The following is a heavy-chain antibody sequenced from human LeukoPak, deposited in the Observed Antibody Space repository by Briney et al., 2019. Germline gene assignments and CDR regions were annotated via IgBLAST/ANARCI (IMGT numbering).Heavy chain of an antibody. J-gene: IGHJ4*02. V-gene: IGHV4-39*07. CDR2: IYYSGST. CDR3: ARGGYETYYMVRGDPFDY. CDR1: GGSISSSSYY. D-gene: IGHD3-10*01. Sequence: SETLSLTCTVSGGSISSSSYYWGWIRQPPGKGLEWIGNIYYSGSTNYNPSLKSRVTISVDTSKNQFSLKLSSVTAADTAVYYCARGGYETYYMVRGDPFDYWGQGTLVTVSS.